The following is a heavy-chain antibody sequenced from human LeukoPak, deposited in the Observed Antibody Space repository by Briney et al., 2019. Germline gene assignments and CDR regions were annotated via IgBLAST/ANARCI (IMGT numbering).Heavy chain of an antibody. V-gene: IGHV5-51*01. D-gene: IGHD2/OR15-2a*01. J-gene: IGHJ5*02. CDR1: GYKFTNYW. Sequence: GESMKISCKGSGYKFTNYWIAWVRQMPGQGLEWMGIIYAGGSDTRYSPSFEGQVTISVDKSISTAYLQWSSLKASDTAMYYCARSSSGGSSPINWFDPWGQGTLVTVSS. CDR3: ARSSSGGSSPINWFDP. CDR2: IYAGGSDT.